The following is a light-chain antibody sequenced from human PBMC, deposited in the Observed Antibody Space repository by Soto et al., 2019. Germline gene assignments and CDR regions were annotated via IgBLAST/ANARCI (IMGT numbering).Light chain of an antibody. CDR1: QSLVYSDGRTY. CDR3: MQGTHVPFI. Sequence: DVVVTQSPLSLSVTLGQPASISCRCSQSLVYSDGRTYLTWFHQRPGQSPRRLIYKVSNLDFGVPDRFSGSGSGTDFTLKISRVEAEDVGLYYCMQGTHVPFIFGQGTRLEIK. V-gene: IGKV2D-30*01. J-gene: IGKJ5*01. CDR2: KVS.